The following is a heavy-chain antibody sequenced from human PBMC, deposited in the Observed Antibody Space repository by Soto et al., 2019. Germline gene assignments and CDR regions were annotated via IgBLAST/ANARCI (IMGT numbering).Heavy chain of an antibody. CDR3: ASKKGIAAAGTWWFDP. Sequence: SVKVSCKASGGTFSSYAISWVLQAPGQGLEWMGGIIPIFGTANYAQKFQGRVTITADESTSTAYMELSSLRSEDTAVYYCASKKGIAAAGTWWFDPWGQGTLVTVSS. CDR1: GGTFSSYA. CDR2: IIPIFGTA. J-gene: IGHJ5*02. D-gene: IGHD6-13*01. V-gene: IGHV1-69*13.